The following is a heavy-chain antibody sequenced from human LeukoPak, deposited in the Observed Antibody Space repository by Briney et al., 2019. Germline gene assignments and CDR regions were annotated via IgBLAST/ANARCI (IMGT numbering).Heavy chain of an antibody. D-gene: IGHD5-24*01. J-gene: IGHJ4*02. CDR3: ARVKEMATVRGGIFDY. Sequence: ASVKVSCKASGYTFTAYCVHWVRQAPGQGLEWMGWISPSSGGTNYAQKFQGRVTVTRDTSISTAYMELSRLSSDDTAVYYCARVKEMATVRGGIFDYWGQGTLVTVSS. CDR1: GYTFTAYC. V-gene: IGHV1-2*02. CDR2: ISPSSGGT.